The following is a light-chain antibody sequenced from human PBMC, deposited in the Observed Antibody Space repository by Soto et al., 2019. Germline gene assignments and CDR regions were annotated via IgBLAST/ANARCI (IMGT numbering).Light chain of an antibody. CDR2: AAS. CDR1: QSISDY. CDR3: QQSYRTPYT. J-gene: IGKJ2*01. V-gene: IGKV1-39*01. Sequence: DIQMTQSPSSLSASVGDRVTITCRTSQSISDYLNWYQQKPGKAPNLLIYAASSLQSGVPSRFSGSGSGTDFTLTISSLQPEDSATYYCQQSYRTPYTFGQGTKLEI.